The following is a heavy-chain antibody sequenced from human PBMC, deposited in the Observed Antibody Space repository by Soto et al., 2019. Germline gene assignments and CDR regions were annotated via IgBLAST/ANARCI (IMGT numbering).Heavy chain of an antibody. J-gene: IGHJ6*01. V-gene: IGHV3-33*01. D-gene: IGHD3-10*01. Sequence: QVQLVESGGGVVQPGRSLRLSCAASGFTFSSYGMHWVRQAPGKGLEWVAVIWYDGSNKYYADSVKGRFTISRDNSKNTLYLQMNSLRAEDTAVYYCARDSRYYGSGSHAYYYYGMDVW. CDR2: IWYDGSNK. CDR1: GFTFSSYG. CDR3: ARDSRYYGSGSHAYYYYGMDV.